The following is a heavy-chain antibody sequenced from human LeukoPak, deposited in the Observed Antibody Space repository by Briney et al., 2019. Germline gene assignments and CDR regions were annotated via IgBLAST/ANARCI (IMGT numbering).Heavy chain of an antibody. D-gene: IGHD3-9*01. J-gene: IGHJ3*02. CDR2: ISGSGGST. CDR3: AKGGEYDILTGYSNDAFDI. Sequence: GGSLRLSCAASGFTFSSYAMIWVRQAPGKGLEWVSAISGSGGSTYYADSVKGRFTISRDNSKNTLYLQMNSLRAEDTAVYYCAKGGEYDILTGYSNDAFDIWGQGTMVTVSS. V-gene: IGHV3-23*01. CDR1: GFTFSSYA.